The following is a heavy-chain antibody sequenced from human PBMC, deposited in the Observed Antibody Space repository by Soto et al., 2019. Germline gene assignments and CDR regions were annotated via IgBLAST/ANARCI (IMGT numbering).Heavy chain of an antibody. CDR1: GGTFSSYA. Sequence: QVQLVQSGAEVKKPGSSVKVSCKASGGTFSSYAISWVRQAPGQGPEWMGGIIPIFGTANYAQKFQGRVTITRDTSASTAYMELSSLRSEDTAVYYCARDCTELAGMVTICLGAFDIWGQGTMVTVSS. D-gene: IGHD3-3*01. CDR2: IIPIFGTA. V-gene: IGHV1-69*06. J-gene: IGHJ3*02. CDR3: ARDCTELAGMVTICLGAFDI.